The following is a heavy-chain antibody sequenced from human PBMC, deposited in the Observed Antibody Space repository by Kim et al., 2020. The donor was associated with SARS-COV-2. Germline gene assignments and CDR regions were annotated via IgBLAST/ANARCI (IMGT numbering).Heavy chain of an antibody. V-gene: IGHV3-30*03. Sequence: GGSLRLSCAASGFTFSSYGMHWVRQAPGKGLEWVAVISYDGSNKYYADSVKGRFTISRDNSKNTLYLQMNSLRAEDTAVYYCASRTEPYYDFWSGYNYY. CDR3: ASRTEPYYDFWSGYNYY. D-gene: IGHD3-3*01. J-gene: IGHJ6*03. CDR2: ISYDGSNK. CDR1: GFTFSSYG.